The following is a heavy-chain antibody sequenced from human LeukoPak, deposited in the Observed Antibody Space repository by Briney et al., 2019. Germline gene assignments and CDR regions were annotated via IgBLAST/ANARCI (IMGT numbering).Heavy chain of an antibody. CDR2: FDPEDGET. CDR1: GYTFTSYY. D-gene: IGHD3-10*01. CDR3: ATDGSVTLRREPDLDY. V-gene: IGHV1-24*01. Sequence: ASVKVSCKASGYTFTSYYMHWVRQAPGKGLEWMGGFDPEDGETIYAQKFQGRVTMTEDTSTDTAYMELSSLRSEDTAVYYCATDGSVTLRREPDLDYWGQGTLVTVSS. J-gene: IGHJ4*02.